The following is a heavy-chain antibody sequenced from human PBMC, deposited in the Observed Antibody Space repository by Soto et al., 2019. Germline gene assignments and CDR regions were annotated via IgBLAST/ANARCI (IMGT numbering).Heavy chain of an antibody. D-gene: IGHD3-22*01. CDR1: GFTFSSYG. CDR3: ARGNYYDSSGPPVDY. CDR2: IWYDGSNK. V-gene: IGHV3-33*01. Sequence: QVQLVESGGGVVQPGRSLRLSCAASGFTFSSYGMHWVRQAPGKGLEWVAVIWYDGSNKYYADSVKGRFTISRDNSKNTLYRQMNSLRAEDTAVYYCARGNYYDSSGPPVDYWGQGTLVTVSS. J-gene: IGHJ4*02.